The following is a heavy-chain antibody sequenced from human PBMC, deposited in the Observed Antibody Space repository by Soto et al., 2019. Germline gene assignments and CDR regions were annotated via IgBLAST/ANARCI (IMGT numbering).Heavy chain of an antibody. CDR2: IGGGGTDT. D-gene: IGHD3-10*01. V-gene: IGHV3-23*01. J-gene: IGHJ5*02. CDR3: AKDAVSYNGEWDWFDT. Sequence: QLLESGGGLVQPGGSLRVHCVASGFTFGDYAMSWVHQAPGKGLEWVASIGGGGTDTYYAASVKGRFTISRDNSKSTLYLQMNNLRVEDTAVYYCAKDAVSYNGEWDWFDTWGQGTLVTVSS. CDR1: GFTFGDYA.